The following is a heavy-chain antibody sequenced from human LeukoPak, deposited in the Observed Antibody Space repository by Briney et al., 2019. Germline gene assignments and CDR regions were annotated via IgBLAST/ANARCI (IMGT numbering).Heavy chain of an antibody. V-gene: IGHV3-23*01. J-gene: IGHJ4*02. Sequence: GGSLRLSCAASGFTFSSYGMSWVRQAPGKGLEWVSAISGSGGSTYYADSVKGRFTISRDNSKNTLYLQMNSLRAEDTAVYYCAKGKTAAAGSRGPYFDYWGQGTLVTVSS. CDR1: GFTFSSYG. CDR2: ISGSGGST. CDR3: AKGKTAAAGSRGPYFDY. D-gene: IGHD6-13*01.